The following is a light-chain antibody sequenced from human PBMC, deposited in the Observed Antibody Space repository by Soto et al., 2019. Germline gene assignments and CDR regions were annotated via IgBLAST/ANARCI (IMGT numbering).Light chain of an antibody. V-gene: IGKV3-15*01. CDR2: RAS. Sequence: EIVMTQSPATLSVSPGERATLSCRASQSVNSNLAWYQHKPGQAPRLLIYRASTRATGIPARFSGSGSGTEFTLTISSLQSEDFAIYYCQQYNNWRTFGQGTKVDIK. CDR1: QSVNSN. CDR3: QQYNNWRT. J-gene: IGKJ1*01.